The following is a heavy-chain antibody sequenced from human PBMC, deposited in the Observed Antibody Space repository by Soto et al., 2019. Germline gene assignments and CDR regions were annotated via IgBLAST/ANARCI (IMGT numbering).Heavy chain of an antibody. CDR3: STGGLNYGSFDY. Sequence: PVGSLRLSCAASGFTFSDAWMTWLRQTPGRGLEWVGRIKNKRSDEATDYAAAVKGRFIISRDDSKNTLYLQMHSLTTEDTAVYYCSTGGLNYGSFDYWGQGTLVTVSS. J-gene: IGHJ4*02. D-gene: IGHD1-7*01. V-gene: IGHV3-15*01. CDR2: IKNKRSDEAT. CDR1: GFTFSDAW.